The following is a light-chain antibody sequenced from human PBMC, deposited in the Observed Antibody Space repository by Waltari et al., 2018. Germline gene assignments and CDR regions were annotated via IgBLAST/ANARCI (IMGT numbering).Light chain of an antibody. CDR1: ALPTQY. Sequence: SYALTKLPSVSVSPGQTARITCSGDALPTQYVYWYQQTSGQAPILVIYKANKRPSGIPERFSGSTSGTTKTLTISGVQAEDEADYYCQSSDISATWVFGGGTKLTVL. CDR3: QSSDISATWV. CDR2: KAN. V-gene: IGLV3-25*03. J-gene: IGLJ3*02.